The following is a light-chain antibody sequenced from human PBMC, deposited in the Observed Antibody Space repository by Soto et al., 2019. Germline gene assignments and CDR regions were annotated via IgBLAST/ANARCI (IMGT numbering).Light chain of an antibody. CDR3: QQYGSSVT. V-gene: IGKV3-20*01. J-gene: IGKJ4*01. CDR2: GAS. Sequence: EIVLTQSPGTPSLSPGERATLSCRASQSVTGKYLAWHQQKAGQAPRLLIYGASRRATGVPERFSGDGSETEFTLTISGLEPEDFAVYFCQQYGSSVTFGGGTKVEIK. CDR1: QSVTGKY.